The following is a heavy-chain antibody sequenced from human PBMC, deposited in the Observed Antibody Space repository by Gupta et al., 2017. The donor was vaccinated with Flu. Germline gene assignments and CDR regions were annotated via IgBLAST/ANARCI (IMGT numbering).Heavy chain of an antibody. CDR2: IYWDNDK. CDR3: VHSPYYYYYYGLDV. J-gene: IGHJ6*02. CDR1: GFSLSTPGAG. V-gene: IGHV2-5*02. Sequence: QLTLKASGPTVVKPTETLTLTCTFSGFSLSTPGAGVGWIRQSPGKALEWLALIYWDNDKRYTPSLKSRFTITKDTSKNQVVLTMTNMDPVDTATYYCVHSPYYYYYYGLDVWGQGTTVTVSS.